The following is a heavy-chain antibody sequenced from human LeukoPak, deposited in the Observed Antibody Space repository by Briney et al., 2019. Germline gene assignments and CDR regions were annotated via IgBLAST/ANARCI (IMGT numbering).Heavy chain of an antibody. CDR3: ARLLASRQWPKQPVLWYAFDI. CDR2: IYYRGTT. V-gene: IGHV4-30-4*08. Sequence: SETLSLTCTVSGGSISNGDSFWSWVRQPPGKGLEWIGYIYYRGTTYYNPSLRGRVTISVDTSKNQVSLKLSSVTAADTAVYYCARLLASRQWPKQPVLWYAFDIWGQGTMVTVSS. J-gene: IGHJ3*02. D-gene: IGHD3-16*01. CDR1: GGSISNGDSF.